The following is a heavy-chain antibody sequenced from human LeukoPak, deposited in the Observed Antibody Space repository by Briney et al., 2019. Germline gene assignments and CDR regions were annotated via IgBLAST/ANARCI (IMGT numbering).Heavy chain of an antibody. CDR1: GYSFTSYW. Sequence: NRGDSLKISCKGSGYSFTSYWISWVRQMPGKGLEWMGRIDPSDSYTNYSPSFQGHVTISADKSISTAYLQWSSLKASDTAMYYCARQEIYSGYVYRGADYWGQGTLVTVFS. V-gene: IGHV5-10-1*01. D-gene: IGHD5-12*01. CDR2: IDPSDSYT. CDR3: ARQEIYSGYVYRGADY. J-gene: IGHJ4*02.